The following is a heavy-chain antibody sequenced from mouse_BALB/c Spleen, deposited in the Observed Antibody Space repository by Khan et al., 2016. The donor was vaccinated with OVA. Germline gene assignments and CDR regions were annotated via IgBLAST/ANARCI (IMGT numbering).Heavy chain of an antibody. CDR1: GFTFSSFG. V-gene: IGHV5-6*01. Sequence: EVQVVESGGDLVKPGGSLKLSCAASGFTFSSFGMSWIRQTPDKRLEWVATISSGGSYTYYPDSVKGRFTITRDNAKNTLYLQMSSLKSEYTAMYYCARQYSNSFFEYWGQGTTLTVSS. J-gene: IGHJ2*01. CDR3: ARQYSNSFFEY. D-gene: IGHD2-5*01. CDR2: ISSGGSYT.